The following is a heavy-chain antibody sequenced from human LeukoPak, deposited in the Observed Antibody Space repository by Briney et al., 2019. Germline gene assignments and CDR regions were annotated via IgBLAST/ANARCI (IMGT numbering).Heavy chain of an antibody. CDR2: ISGSGGTT. CDR1: GFTFSNYA. CDR3: ACPYYDFWSGYFGMDV. D-gene: IGHD3-3*01. Sequence: GGSLRLSCAASGFTFSNYAMSWVRQAPGKGLEWVSGISGSGGTTYYADSVKGRFTISRDNSKNTLYLQMNSLRAEDTAVYYCACPYYDFWSGYFGMDVWGKGTTVTVSS. J-gene: IGHJ6*04. V-gene: IGHV3-23*01.